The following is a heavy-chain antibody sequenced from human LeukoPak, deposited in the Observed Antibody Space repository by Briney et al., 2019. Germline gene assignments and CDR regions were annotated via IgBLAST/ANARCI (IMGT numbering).Heavy chain of an antibody. V-gene: IGHV3-48*01. Sequence: PGGSLRLSCAASGFTFNTYTMTWVRQAPGKGLEWLSFINTKSKSIYYADSVKGRFTISRDNAKNSLYLQMNSLRAEDTAVYYCARVRVVRGYFDYWGQGTLVTVSS. CDR1: GFTFNTYT. CDR3: ARVRVVRGYFDY. CDR2: INTKSKSI. J-gene: IGHJ4*02. D-gene: IGHD2-15*01.